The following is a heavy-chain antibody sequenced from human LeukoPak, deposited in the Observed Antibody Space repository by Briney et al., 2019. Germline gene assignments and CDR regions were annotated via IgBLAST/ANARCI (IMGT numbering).Heavy chain of an antibody. J-gene: IGHJ4*02. CDR3: ARGLDTAMVISGD. D-gene: IGHD5-18*01. CDR2: IWYDGSNK. V-gene: IGHV3-33*08. Sequence: PGRSLRLSCAASGFTFSRYGMHWVRQAPGKGLEWVAVIWYDGSNKYYADSVKGRFTISRDNSKNTLYLQMNSLRAEDTAVYYCARGLDTAMVISGDWGEGALVTASS. CDR1: GFTFSRYG.